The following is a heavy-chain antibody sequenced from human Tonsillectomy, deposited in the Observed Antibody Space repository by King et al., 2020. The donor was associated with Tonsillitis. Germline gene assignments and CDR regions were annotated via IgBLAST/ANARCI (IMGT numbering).Heavy chain of an antibody. V-gene: IGHV3-30-3*01. D-gene: IGHD3-3*01. CDR1: GFTFSSYA. CDR2: ISYDGSNK. J-gene: IGHJ6*02. Sequence: VQLVESGGGVVQPGRSLRLSCAASGFTFSSYAMHWVRQAPGKGLEWVAVISYDGSNKYYADSVKGRFTISRDNSKNTLYLQMNSLRAEDTAVYYCERELRSDLYGMDVWGQGTTVTVSS. CDR3: ERELRSDLYGMDV.